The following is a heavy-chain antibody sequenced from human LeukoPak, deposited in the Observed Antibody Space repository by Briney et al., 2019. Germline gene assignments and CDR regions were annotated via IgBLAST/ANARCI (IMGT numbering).Heavy chain of an antibody. D-gene: IGHD6-19*01. CDR3: ATGRQWLVRRYYYYGMDV. J-gene: IGHJ6*04. V-gene: IGHV1-69*13. CDR1: GGTFSSYA. CDR2: IIPIFGTA. Sequence: PSVKLSCKASGGTFSSYAISWVRHAHGQGLEWMGGIIPIFGTANYAQKFQGRVTITADESTSTAYMELSSLRSEDTALYYCATGRQWLVRRYYYYGMDVWGKGTTVTVSS.